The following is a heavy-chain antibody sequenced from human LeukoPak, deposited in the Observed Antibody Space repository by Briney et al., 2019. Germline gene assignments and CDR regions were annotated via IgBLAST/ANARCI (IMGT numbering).Heavy chain of an antibody. V-gene: IGHV4-39*01. CDR2: IYYSGST. Sequence: SETLSLTCTVSGGSISSSSYYWGWIRQPPGKGLEWIGSIYYSGSTYYNPSLKSRVTISVDTSKNQFSLKLSSVTAADTAVYYCASYSTDFDYWGQRTLVTVSS. D-gene: IGHD4-11*01. CDR1: GGSISSSSYY. J-gene: IGHJ4*02. CDR3: ASYSTDFDY.